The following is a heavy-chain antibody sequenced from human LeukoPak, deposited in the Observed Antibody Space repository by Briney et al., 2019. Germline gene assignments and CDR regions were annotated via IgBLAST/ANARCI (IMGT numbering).Heavy chain of an antibody. CDR2: ISGSDGST. V-gene: IGHV3-23*01. CDR3: AKQVSCDTTTCYAGMPPDY. Sequence: ETLSLTCAVSGGPFSGYFWSWIRQTPEKGLEWVSVISGSDGSTYYADSVKGRFTISRDDSRNTVYLQMNNLRAEDTAVYYCAKQVSCDTTTCYAGMPPDYWGQGTLVTVSS. J-gene: IGHJ4*02. D-gene: IGHD2/OR15-2a*01. CDR1: GGPFSGYF.